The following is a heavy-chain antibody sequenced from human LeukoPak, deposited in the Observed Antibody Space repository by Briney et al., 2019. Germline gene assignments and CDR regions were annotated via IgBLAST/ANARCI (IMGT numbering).Heavy chain of an antibody. Sequence: SETLSLTCTVSGGSISSYYWSWIRQPPGKGLEWIGSIYYSGSTYYNPSLKSRVTISVDTSKNQFSLRLNSVTAADTAVYYCARFSQYYDSPTHYLDYWGQGILVTVSS. CDR3: ARFSQYYDSPTHYLDY. V-gene: IGHV4-59*05. D-gene: IGHD3-16*01. J-gene: IGHJ4*02. CDR2: IYYSGST. CDR1: GGSISSYY.